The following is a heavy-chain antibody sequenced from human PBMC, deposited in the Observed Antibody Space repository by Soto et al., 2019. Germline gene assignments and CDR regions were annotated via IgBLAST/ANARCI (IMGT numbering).Heavy chain of an antibody. D-gene: IGHD2-21*02. V-gene: IGHV3-30-3*01. Sequence: QVQLVESGGGVVQPGRSLRLSCAASGFTFSSYAMHWVRQAPGKGLEWVAVISYDGSNKYYADSVKGRFTISRDNSKNTLYLQMNGLRADDTAVYYCARDPVAYCGGDCRTFDYWGQGTLVTV. CDR3: ARDPVAYCGGDCRTFDY. CDR1: GFTFSSYA. CDR2: ISYDGSNK. J-gene: IGHJ4*02.